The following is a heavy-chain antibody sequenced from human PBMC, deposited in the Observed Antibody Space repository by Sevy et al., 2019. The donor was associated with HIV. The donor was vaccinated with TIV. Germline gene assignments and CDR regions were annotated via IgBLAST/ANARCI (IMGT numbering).Heavy chain of an antibody. CDR3: AKDENGIFVVVTTPVAFDI. Sequence: GGSLRLSCAASGFTFSSYGMHWVRQAPGKGLEWVAVISYDGSNKYYADSVKGRFTISRDNSKNTLYLQMNSLRAEDTAVYYCAKDENGIFVVVTTPVAFDIWGQGTMVTVSS. V-gene: IGHV3-30*18. J-gene: IGHJ3*02. CDR2: ISYDGSNK. D-gene: IGHD2-21*02. CDR1: GFTFSSYG.